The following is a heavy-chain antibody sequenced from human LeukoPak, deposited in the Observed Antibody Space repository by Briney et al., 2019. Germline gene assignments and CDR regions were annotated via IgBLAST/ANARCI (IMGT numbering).Heavy chain of an antibody. CDR2: ISAYNGNT. CDR1: GYTFTSYG. J-gene: IGHJ6*03. V-gene: IGHV1-18*01. D-gene: IGHD5-18*01. Sequence: GASVKVSCKASGYTFTSYGISWVRQAPGQGLEWMGWISAYNGNTNYAQKLQGRVTMTTDTSTSTAYMELRSMRSEDTAVSYCARVGTAMVLAAHYYYMDVWGKGTTVTVSS. CDR3: ARVGTAMVLAAHYYYMDV.